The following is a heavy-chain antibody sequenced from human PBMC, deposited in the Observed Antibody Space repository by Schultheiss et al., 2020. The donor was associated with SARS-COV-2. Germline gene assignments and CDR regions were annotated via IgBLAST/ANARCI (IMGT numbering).Heavy chain of an antibody. CDR1: GFTFSSYA. CDR3: ARDAARGDWFDP. Sequence: GGSLRLSCAASGFTFSSYAMSWVRQAPGKGLEWVSAISGSGSTIYYADSVKGRFTISRDNAKNSLYLQMNSLRAEDTAVYYCARDAARGDWFDPWGQGTLVTVSS. V-gene: IGHV3-48*04. J-gene: IGHJ5*02. D-gene: IGHD6-6*01. CDR2: ISGSGSTI.